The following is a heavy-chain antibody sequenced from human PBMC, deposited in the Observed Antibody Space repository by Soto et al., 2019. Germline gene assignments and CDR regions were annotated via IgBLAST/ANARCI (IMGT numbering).Heavy chain of an antibody. V-gene: IGHV3-9*01. Sequence: LRLSCAASGFTFDDYAMHWVRQAPGKGLEWVSGISWNSGSIGYADSVKGRFTISRDNAKNSLYLQMNSLRAEDTALYYCAKDLAAAGSLDYWGQGTLVTVSS. CDR2: ISWNSGSI. D-gene: IGHD6-13*01. CDR1: GFTFDDYA. J-gene: IGHJ4*02. CDR3: AKDLAAAGSLDY.